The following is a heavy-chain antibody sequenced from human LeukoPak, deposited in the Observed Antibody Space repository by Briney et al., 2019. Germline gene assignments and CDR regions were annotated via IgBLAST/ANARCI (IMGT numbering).Heavy chain of an antibody. Sequence: GGSLRLSCAASGFTFSSYGMHWVRQAPGKGLEWVAVISYDGSNKYYADSVKGRFTISRDNSRNTLYLQMNSLRAEDTAVYYCAKVYSSSWLYYYYYGMDVWAKGPRSPSP. V-gene: IGHV3-30*18. CDR3: AKVYSSSWLYYYYYGMDV. J-gene: IGHJ6*02. D-gene: IGHD6-13*01. CDR2: ISYDGSNK. CDR1: GFTFSSYG.